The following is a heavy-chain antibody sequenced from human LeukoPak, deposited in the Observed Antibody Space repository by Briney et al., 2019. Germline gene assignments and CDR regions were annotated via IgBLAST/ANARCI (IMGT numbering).Heavy chain of an antibody. CDR2: IYHSGST. D-gene: IGHD2-2*01. CDR3: ASCTSHCGY. J-gene: IGHJ4*02. Sequence: SETLSLTCTVSGGSISSGGYYWSWIRQPPGKGLEWIGYIYHSGSTYYNPSLKSRVTISVDRSKNQFSLKLSSVTAADTAVYYCASCTSHCGYWGQGTLVTVSS. V-gene: IGHV4-30-2*02. CDR1: GGSISSGGYY.